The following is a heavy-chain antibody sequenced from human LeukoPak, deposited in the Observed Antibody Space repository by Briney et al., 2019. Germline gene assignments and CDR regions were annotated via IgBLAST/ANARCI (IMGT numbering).Heavy chain of an antibody. CDR2: ISRNSSNI. CDR1: GFSFSSYG. CDR3: TRSTGWYNYFDY. J-gene: IGHJ4*02. Sequence: QPGGSLRLSCAASGFSFSSYGMDWVRHAPGKGLEWVSGISRNSSNIAYADSVKGRLTISRDNATNSLYLQMNSLRTDDMAFYYCTRSTGWYNYFDYWGQGTLVTVSS. D-gene: IGHD6-19*01. V-gene: IGHV3-9*03.